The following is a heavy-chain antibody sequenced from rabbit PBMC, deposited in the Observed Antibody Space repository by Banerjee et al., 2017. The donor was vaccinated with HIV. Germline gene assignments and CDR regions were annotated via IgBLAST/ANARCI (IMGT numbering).Heavy chain of an antibody. CDR3: VGRYDDYGDGYYFNL. V-gene: IGHV1S47*01. Sequence: EESGGDLVKPGASLTLTCTASGFDFSSNAMCWVRQAPGKGLEWIGYIDPVFGSTYYASWVNGGSTTPSHNAQITLYLQLSSLTAADPATYFCVGRYDDYGDGYYFNLWGPGAFVTVS. CDR2: IDPVFGST. D-gene: IGHD2-1*01. J-gene: IGHJ4*01. CDR1: GFDFSSNA.